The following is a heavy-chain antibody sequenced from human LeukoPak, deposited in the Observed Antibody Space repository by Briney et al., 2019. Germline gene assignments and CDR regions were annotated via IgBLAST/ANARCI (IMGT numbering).Heavy chain of an antibody. CDR2: IRYDGSNK. D-gene: IGHD1-26*01. V-gene: IGHV3-30*02. CDR3: AKPPSIGGAIWGVFDI. CDR1: GFTFSSYG. Sequence: GGSLRLSCAASGFTFSSYGMHWVRQAPGKGLEWVAFIRYDGSNKYYADSVKGRFTISRDNSKNTLYLQMNSLRAEDTAVYYCAKPPSIGGAIWGVFDIGGQGPMATVSS. J-gene: IGHJ3*02.